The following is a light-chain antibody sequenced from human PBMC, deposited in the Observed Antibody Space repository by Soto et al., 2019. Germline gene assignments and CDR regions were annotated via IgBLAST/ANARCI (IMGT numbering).Light chain of an antibody. CDR3: SSYAVTNLVV. J-gene: IGLJ1*01. Sequence: QSVLTQPPSASGSPGQSVTISCTGTSSDVGGYNYVSWYQQHPGKAPKVIIYEVSKRPSGVPDRFSGSKSGSTASLTVSGLQAEDEVDYYCSSYAVTNLVVFGTGTKVTVL. CDR2: EVS. CDR1: SSDVGGYNY. V-gene: IGLV2-8*01.